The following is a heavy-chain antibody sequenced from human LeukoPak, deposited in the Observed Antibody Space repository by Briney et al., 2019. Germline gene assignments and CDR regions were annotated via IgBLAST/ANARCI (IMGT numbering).Heavy chain of an antibody. CDR1: GYTFTSYY. D-gene: IGHD3-10*01. V-gene: IGHV1-46*01. CDR3: ARDQNYYGSGSYSISLGFDY. Sequence: GASVKVSCKASGYTFTSYYMHWVRQAPGQGLEWMGIINPSGGSTSYAQKFQGRVTTTRDTSTSTVYMELSSLGSEDTAVYYCARDQNYYGSGSYSISLGFDYWGQGTLVTVSS. CDR2: INPSGGST. J-gene: IGHJ4*02.